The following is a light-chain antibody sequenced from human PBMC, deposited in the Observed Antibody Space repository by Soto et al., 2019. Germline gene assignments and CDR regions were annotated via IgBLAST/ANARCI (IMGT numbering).Light chain of an antibody. J-gene: IGKJ1*01. CDR1: QSTSSW. CDR2: DAS. V-gene: IGKV1-5*01. CDR3: QQYRT. Sequence: DIQMTQSPSTLSASVGDRVTITCRASQSTSSWLAWYQQKPGKAPNLLIYDASTLVSGVPSRFSGSGSGTEFTLTISSLQPDDFATYYCQQYRTFGQGTKVDI.